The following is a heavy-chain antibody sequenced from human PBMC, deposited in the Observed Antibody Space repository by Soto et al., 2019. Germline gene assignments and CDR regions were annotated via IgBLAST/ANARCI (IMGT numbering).Heavy chain of an antibody. CDR2: IYYSGST. D-gene: IGHD5-18*01. CDR3: ARDGHSYGYIDY. V-gene: IGHV4-59*01. J-gene: IGHJ4*02. Sequence: PSETLSLTCTVSGGSISSYYWSWIRQPPGKGLEWIGYIYYSGSTNYNPSLKSRVTISVDTSKNQFSLKLSSVTAADTAVYYCARDGHSYGYIDYWGQGTLVTVSS. CDR1: GGSISSYY.